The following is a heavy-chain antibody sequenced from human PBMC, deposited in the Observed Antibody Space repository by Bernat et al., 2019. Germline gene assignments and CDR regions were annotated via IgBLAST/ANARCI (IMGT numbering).Heavy chain of an antibody. D-gene: IGHD3-10*01. CDR1: GGTFSNYA. CDR3: ARAKPGVGWFDP. CDR2: IIPIFGTA. Sequence: QVQLVQSGAEVKKPGSSVKVSCKASGGTFSNYAISWVRQAPGQGLGWMGGIIPIFGTANYAQKFQGRVTITADESTSTAYMELSSLRSEDTAMYYCARAKPGVGWFDPWGQGTLVTVSS. V-gene: IGHV1-69*01. J-gene: IGHJ5*02.